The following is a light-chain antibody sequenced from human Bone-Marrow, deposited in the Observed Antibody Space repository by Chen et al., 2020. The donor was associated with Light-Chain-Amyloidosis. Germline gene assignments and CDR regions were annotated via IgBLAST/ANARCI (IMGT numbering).Light chain of an antibody. Sequence: DIQMTQSPSSLSASVGDRVTITCRASQSISSYLNWYQQKPGKAPKLLIYAASSLQSGVPSRFSGSGYGTDFTLTISSLQPEDFATYYCQQTYSIPFTFGSGTKVDIK. CDR1: QSISSY. V-gene: IGKV1-39*01. CDR2: AAS. CDR3: QQTYSIPFT. J-gene: IGKJ3*01.